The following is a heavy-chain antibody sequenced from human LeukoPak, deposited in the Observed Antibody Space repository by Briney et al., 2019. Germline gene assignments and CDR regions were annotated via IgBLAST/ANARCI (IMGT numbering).Heavy chain of an antibody. D-gene: IGHD3-16*01. CDR1: GDSISSYY. J-gene: IGHJ6*03. CDR3: ARVKKGDYMDV. CDR2: IYHSGRT. Sequence: SETLSLTCSVSGDSISSYYWTWIRQSPGKGLEWIGFIYHSGRTKYNPSLKSRVTISVDTSKNQLSLKLNSVIAADTAVYYCARVKKGDYMDVWGKGTTVTVSS. V-gene: IGHV4-59*12.